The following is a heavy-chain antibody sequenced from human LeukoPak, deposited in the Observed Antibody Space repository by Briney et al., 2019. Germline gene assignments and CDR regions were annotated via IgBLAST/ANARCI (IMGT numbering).Heavy chain of an antibody. D-gene: IGHD1-26*01. CDR3: ARPGSYYYYGMDV. CDR2: INHSGST. J-gene: IGHJ6*02. CDR1: GGSFSGYY. V-gene: IGHV4-34*01. Sequence: PSETLSLTCAVYGGSFSGYYWSWIRQPPGKGLEWIGEINHSGSTNYNPSLKSRVTISVDTSKNQFSLKLSSVTAADTAVYYSARPGSYYYYGMDVWGQGTTVTVSS.